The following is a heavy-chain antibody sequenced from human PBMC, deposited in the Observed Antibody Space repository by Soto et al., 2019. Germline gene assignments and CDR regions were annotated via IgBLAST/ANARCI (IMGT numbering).Heavy chain of an antibody. CDR2: IYTSGST. CDR1: SGSISTYY. V-gene: IGHV4-4*07. Sequence: SETLSLTCTVSSGSISTYYWSWIRQPAGKGLEWIGRIYTSGSTLYNPSLKSRVTMSVDTSKNQFSLRLSSVTAADTAVYYCAGGAAADYFDYWGQGTLVTVSS. J-gene: IGHJ4*02. CDR3: AGGAAADYFDY. D-gene: IGHD6-13*01.